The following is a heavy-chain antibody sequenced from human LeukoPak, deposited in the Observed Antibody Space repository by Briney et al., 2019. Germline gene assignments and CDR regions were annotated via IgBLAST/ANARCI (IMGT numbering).Heavy chain of an antibody. Sequence: SETLSLTCAVYGGSFSGFHWNWIRQPPGKGLEWIGDINHSGSTHYNPSLTSRVTISVDPSKNQFSLNLTSVTAADTAVYYCAPPPYYYETNGSVAWGQGTLVTVSS. D-gene: IGHD3-22*01. V-gene: IGHV4-34*01. CDR1: GGSFSGFH. J-gene: IGHJ5*02. CDR3: APPPYYYETNGSVA. CDR2: INHSGST.